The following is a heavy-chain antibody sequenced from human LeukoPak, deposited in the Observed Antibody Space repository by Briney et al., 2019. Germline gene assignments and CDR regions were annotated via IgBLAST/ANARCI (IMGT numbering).Heavy chain of an antibody. Sequence: ASVKVSCKASGGTFSSYAISWVRQAPGQGLEWMGGIIPIFGTANYAQKFQGRVTITTDESTSTAYMELSSLRSEDTAVYYCASVGDGYNDAFDIWGQGTIVTVSS. V-gene: IGHV1-69*05. CDR3: ASVGDGYNDAFDI. D-gene: IGHD5-24*01. CDR2: IIPIFGTA. CDR1: GGTFSSYA. J-gene: IGHJ3*02.